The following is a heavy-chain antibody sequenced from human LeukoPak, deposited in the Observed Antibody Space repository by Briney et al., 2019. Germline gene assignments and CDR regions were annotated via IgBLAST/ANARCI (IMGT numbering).Heavy chain of an antibody. J-gene: IGHJ4*02. V-gene: IGHV3-20*04. CDR1: GFTFSSYA. CDR2: INWNGGST. CDR3: ARGIANYYGSGSPNRPFDY. D-gene: IGHD3-10*01. Sequence: GGSLRLSCAASGFTFSSYAMSWVRQAPGKGLEWVSGINWNGGSTGYADSVKGRFTISRDNAKNSLYLQMNSLRAEDTALYYCARGIANYYGSGSPNRPFDYWGQGTLVTVSS.